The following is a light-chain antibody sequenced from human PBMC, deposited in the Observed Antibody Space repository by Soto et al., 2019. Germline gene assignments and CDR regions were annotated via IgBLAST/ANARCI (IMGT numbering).Light chain of an antibody. V-gene: IGKV1-39*01. CDR1: QSISNW. J-gene: IGKJ5*01. Sequence: DIQMTQSPSTLSASVGDRVTITFRASQSISNWLAWYQQKPGRAPKLLIYAASSLQSGVPSRFSGSGSGTDFTLTISSLQPEDFATYYCQHSYITPRTFGQGTRLEIK. CDR2: AAS. CDR3: QHSYITPRT.